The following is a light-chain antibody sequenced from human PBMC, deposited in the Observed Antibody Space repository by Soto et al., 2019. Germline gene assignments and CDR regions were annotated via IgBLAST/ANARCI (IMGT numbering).Light chain of an antibody. V-gene: IGKV3-11*01. CDR3: QQHISWPLT. CDR2: DAS. Sequence: EIVLTQSPVTLSLSPGERATLSCRAGQSVTNSLAWYQQKPGQAPRLLVYDASNRATGIPTRFSGSGSGTDFTLTISNLEPEDFAVYYCQQHISWPLTFGGGTKVDIK. J-gene: IGKJ4*01. CDR1: QSVTNS.